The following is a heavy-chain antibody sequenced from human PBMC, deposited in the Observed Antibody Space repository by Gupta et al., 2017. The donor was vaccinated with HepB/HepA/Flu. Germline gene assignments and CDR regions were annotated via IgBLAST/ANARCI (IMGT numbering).Heavy chain of an antibody. Sequence: QVQLQESGPGLVKPSQTLSLTCTVSGGSISSGGYYWSWIRQHPGKGLEWIGYIYYSGSTYYNPSLKSRVTISVDTSKNQFSLKLSSVTAADTAVYYCARMPQAPEGEEQQLGYYFDYWGQGTLVTVSS. V-gene: IGHV4-31*03. CDR2: IYYSGST. J-gene: IGHJ4*02. CDR1: GGSISSGGYY. D-gene: IGHD6-13*01. CDR3: ARMPQAPEGEEQQLGYYFDY.